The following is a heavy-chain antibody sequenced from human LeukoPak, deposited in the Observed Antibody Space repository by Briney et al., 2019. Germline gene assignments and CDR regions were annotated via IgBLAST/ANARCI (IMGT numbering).Heavy chain of an antibody. CDR2: ISWNSGSI. CDR1: GFTFDDYA. Sequence: GGSLRLSCAASGFTFDDYAMHWVRQAPGKGLEWVSGISWNSGSIGYADSVKGRFTISRDNSKNTLYLQMNSLRAEDTAVYYCAKDRDGSYKFDYWGQGTLVTVSS. CDR3: AKDRDGSYKFDY. J-gene: IGHJ4*02. D-gene: IGHD1-26*01. V-gene: IGHV3-9*01.